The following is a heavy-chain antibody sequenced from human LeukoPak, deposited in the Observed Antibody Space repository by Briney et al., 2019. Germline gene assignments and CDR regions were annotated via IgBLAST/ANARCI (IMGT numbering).Heavy chain of an antibody. CDR1: GGSISSSSYY. D-gene: IGHD4-17*01. J-gene: IGHJ5*02. CDR3: AGSYGDYWFDP. Sequence: PSETLSLTCTVSGGSISSSSYYWGWIRQPPGKGLEWIGSIYYSGSTYYNPSLKSRVTISVDTSKNQFSLKLSSVTAADTAVYYCAGSYGDYWFDPWGQGTLVTVSS. V-gene: IGHV4-39*01. CDR2: IYYSGST.